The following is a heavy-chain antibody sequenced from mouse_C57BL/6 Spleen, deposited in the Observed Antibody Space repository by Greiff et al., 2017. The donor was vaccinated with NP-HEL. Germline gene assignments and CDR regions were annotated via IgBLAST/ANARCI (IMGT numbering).Heavy chain of an antibody. Sequence: QVQLQQPGAELVRPGTSVKLSCKASGYTFTSYWMHWVKQRPGQGLEWIGVIDPSDSYTNYNQKFKGKATLTVDTSSSTAYMQLSSLTSEDSAVYYCARRGYGSSYRAMDYWGQGTSVTVSS. V-gene: IGHV1-59*01. D-gene: IGHD1-1*01. CDR2: IDPSDSYT. J-gene: IGHJ4*01. CDR1: GYTFTSYW. CDR3: ARRGYGSSYRAMDY.